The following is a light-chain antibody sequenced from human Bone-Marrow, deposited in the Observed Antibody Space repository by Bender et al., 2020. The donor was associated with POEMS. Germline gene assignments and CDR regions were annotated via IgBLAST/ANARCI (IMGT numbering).Light chain of an antibody. J-gene: IGLJ2*01. CDR1: GSNIGGYP. V-gene: IGLV1-44*01. CDR2: TNN. CDR3: QAWDSSTDPVV. Sequence: QSVLTQSPSASGTPGQRVTISCSGSGSNIGGYPVNWYQQLPGTAPRLLIYTNNERPSGIPERFSGSNSGNTATLTISGTQAMDEADYYCQAWDSSTDPVVFGGGTKLTVL.